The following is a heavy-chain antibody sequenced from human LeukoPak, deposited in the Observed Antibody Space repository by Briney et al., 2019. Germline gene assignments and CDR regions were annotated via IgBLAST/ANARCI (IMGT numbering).Heavy chain of an antibody. CDR2: MNPNSGNT. Sequence: ASVKVSCKASGYTFTSYDINWVRQATGQGLEWMGWMNPNSGNTGYAQKFQGRVTMTRNTSISTAYMELSSLRSEDTAVYYRARGLIAARPDDDYWGQGTLVTVSS. CDR1: GYTFTSYD. J-gene: IGHJ4*02. V-gene: IGHV1-8*01. CDR3: ARGLIAARPDDDY. D-gene: IGHD6-6*01.